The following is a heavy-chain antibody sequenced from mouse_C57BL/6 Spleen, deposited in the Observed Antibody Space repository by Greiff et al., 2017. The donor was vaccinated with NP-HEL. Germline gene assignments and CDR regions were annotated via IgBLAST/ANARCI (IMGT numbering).Heavy chain of an antibody. CDR1: GYTFTEYT. D-gene: IGHD1-1*01. J-gene: IGHJ2*01. CDR2: FYPGRGSI. CDR3: AIHEEELRLFDY. Sequence: VQLHQSGAELVKPGASVKLSCKASGYTFTEYTIHWVKQRSGQGLEWIGWFYPGRGSIKYNEKFKDKATLTADKSSSTVYMELSRLTSEDSAVYFCAIHEEELRLFDYWGQGTTLTVSS. V-gene: IGHV1-62-2*01.